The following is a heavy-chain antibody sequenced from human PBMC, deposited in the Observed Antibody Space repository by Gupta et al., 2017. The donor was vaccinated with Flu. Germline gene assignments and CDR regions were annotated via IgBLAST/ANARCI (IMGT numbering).Heavy chain of an antibody. CDR1: GFTFSSYS. V-gene: IGHV3-21*01. CDR2: ISSSSSYI. Sequence: EVQLVESGGGLVKPGGSLRLSCAASGFTFSSYSMTWVRQAPGKGLEWVSSISSSSSYIYYADSVKGRFTISRDNAKNSLYLQMNSLRAEDTAVYYCARVERGYSGYDFSLVVYYYYGMDVWGQGTTVTVSS. J-gene: IGHJ6*02. D-gene: IGHD5-12*01. CDR3: ARVERGYSGYDFSLVVYYYYGMDV.